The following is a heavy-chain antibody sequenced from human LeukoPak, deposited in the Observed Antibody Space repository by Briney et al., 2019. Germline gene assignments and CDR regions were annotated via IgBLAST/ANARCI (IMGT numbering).Heavy chain of an antibody. D-gene: IGHD6-13*01. CDR3: ARSRRNSGIAAAYNWFDP. Sequence: PGGSLRLSCAASGFTFSSYWMSWVRQAPGMGLEWVANIKQDGSEKYYVDSVKGRFTISRDNAKNSLYLQMNSLRAEDTAVYYCARSRRNSGIAAAYNWFDPWGQGTLVTVSS. J-gene: IGHJ5*02. CDR1: GFTFSSYW. V-gene: IGHV3-7*01. CDR2: IKQDGSEK.